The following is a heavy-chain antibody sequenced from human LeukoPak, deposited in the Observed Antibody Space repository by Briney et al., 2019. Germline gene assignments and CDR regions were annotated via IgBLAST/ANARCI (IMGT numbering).Heavy chain of an antibody. Sequence: ASVKVSCKASGYAFTGYYMHWVRQAPGQGLEWMGWINPNSGGTNYAQKFQGRVTMTRDTSISTAYMELSRLRSDDTAVYYCARSDYYDSSSYYYPSLYYYYYGMDVWGQGTTVTVSS. D-gene: IGHD3-22*01. CDR2: INPNSGGT. CDR1: GYAFTGYY. V-gene: IGHV1-2*02. J-gene: IGHJ6*02. CDR3: ARSDYYDSSSYYYPSLYYYYYGMDV.